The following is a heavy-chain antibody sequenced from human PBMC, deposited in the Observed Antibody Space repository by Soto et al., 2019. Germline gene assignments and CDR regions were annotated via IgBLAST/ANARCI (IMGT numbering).Heavy chain of an antibody. CDR1: GGSVNGND. D-gene: IGHD3-3*01. CDR2: INQTGGT. Sequence: PSETRSLTCAVYGGSVNGNDWNWIRKRPGKGLGWIGEINQTGGTHYNPCLKRRVTMSVDTSKNEFSLRWSAVTGADTAIYYDDSRITVFGLLIPPFDPWGQGTQVTVSS. J-gene: IGHJ5*02. V-gene: IGHV4-34*07. CDR3: DSRITVFGLLIPPFDP.